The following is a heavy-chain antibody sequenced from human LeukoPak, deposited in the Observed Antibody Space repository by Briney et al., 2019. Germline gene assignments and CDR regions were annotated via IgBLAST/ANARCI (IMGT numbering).Heavy chain of an antibody. D-gene: IGHD3-10*01. V-gene: IGHV4-30-4*01. CDR3: GRELNWYGWGSSVDY. Sequence: SETLSLTCTVSGGSISSGDYYWSWIPPPPGKDLDWIVYIYYSYITYYNPSLQSRVTISVDTSKNQFSLKLSSVTGADTAVYYCGRELNWYGWGSSVDYWGQGTLVTVSS. CDR2: IYYSYIT. J-gene: IGHJ4*02. CDR1: GGSISSGDYY.